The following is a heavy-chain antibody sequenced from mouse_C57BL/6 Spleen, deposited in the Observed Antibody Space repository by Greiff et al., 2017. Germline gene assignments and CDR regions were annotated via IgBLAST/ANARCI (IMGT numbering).Heavy chain of an antibody. CDR2: LDPENGDT. CDR3: TRGPPDV. V-gene: IGHV14-4*01. J-gene: IGHJ1*03. Sequence: EVKLVESGAELVRPGASVKLSCTASGFNIKDDYMHWVKQRPEQGLEWIGWLDPENGDTEYASKFQGKATITADTSSNTAYLQLSSLTSEDTAVYYCTRGPPDVWGTGTTVTVSS. CDR1: GFNIKDDY.